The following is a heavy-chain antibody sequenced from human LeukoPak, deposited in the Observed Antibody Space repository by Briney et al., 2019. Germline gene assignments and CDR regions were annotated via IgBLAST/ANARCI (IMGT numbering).Heavy chain of an antibody. CDR1: GFTFSSYA. V-gene: IGHV3-30-3*01. CDR2: ISYDGSNK. Sequence: GGSLRLSCAASGFTFSSYAMHWVRQAPGKGLEWVAVISYDGSNKYYADSVKGRFTIFRDNSKNTLYLQMNSLRAEDTAVYYCARAARDQGYYGMDVWGQGTTVTVSS. D-gene: IGHD2-21*01. CDR3: ARAARDQGYYGMDV. J-gene: IGHJ6*02.